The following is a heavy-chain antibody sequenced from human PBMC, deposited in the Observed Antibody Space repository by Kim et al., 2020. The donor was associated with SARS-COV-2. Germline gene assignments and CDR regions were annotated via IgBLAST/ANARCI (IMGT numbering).Heavy chain of an antibody. V-gene: IGHV3-13*01. J-gene: IGHJ3*02. D-gene: IGHD6-13*01. CDR3: ARGYSSSWYWAFDI. Sequence: SGSVKGRFTISRENAKNSLYLQMSSLGAGDTAVYYCARGYSSSWYWAFDIWGQGTMVTVSS.